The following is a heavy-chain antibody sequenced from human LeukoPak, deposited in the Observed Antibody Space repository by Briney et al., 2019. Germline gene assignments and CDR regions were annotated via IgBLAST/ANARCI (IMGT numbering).Heavy chain of an antibody. CDR2: INAGNGNT. CDR3: AREGGEYGSGSLDY. CDR1: GYIFTSYA. D-gene: IGHD3-10*01. J-gene: IGHJ4*02. V-gene: IGHV1-3*01. Sequence: ASVKVSCKASGYIFTSYAMHWVRQAPGQRLEWMGWINAGNGNTKYSQKFQGRVTITRDILASTAYMELSSLRSEDTAVYYCAREGGEYGSGSLDYWGQGTLVTVSS.